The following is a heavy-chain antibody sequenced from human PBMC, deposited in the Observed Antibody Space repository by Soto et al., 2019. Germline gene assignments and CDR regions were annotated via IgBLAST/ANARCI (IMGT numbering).Heavy chain of an antibody. V-gene: IGHV1-3*01. CDR1: GYTFTSYA. CDR3: ARGNIMITFGGVIVSARDWFDP. D-gene: IGHD3-16*02. CDR2: INAGNGNT. J-gene: IGHJ5*02. Sequence: ASVKVSCKASGYTFTSYAMHWVRQAPGQRLEWMGWINAGNGNTKYSQKFQGRVTITRETSARTAYRELSSLRSEDTAVYYCARGNIMITFGGVIVSARDWFDPWGQGTLVTVSS.